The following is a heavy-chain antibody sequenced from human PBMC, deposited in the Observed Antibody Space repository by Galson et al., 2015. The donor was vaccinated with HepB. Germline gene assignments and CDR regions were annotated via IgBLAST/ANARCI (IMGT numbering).Heavy chain of an antibody. J-gene: IGHJ6*02. D-gene: IGHD2-2*01. CDR1: GFIFSNYG. Sequence: SLRLSCAASGFIFSNYGMHWVRQAPGKGLEWVAVIWNDGTNKYYADSVKGRFTISRDNSKNTLYLQMNSLRAEDTAVYYCARSVYQLPQPVRFGMDGWGQGTTVTVSS. V-gene: IGHV3-33*01. CDR3: ARSVYQLPQPVRFGMDG. CDR2: IWNDGTNK.